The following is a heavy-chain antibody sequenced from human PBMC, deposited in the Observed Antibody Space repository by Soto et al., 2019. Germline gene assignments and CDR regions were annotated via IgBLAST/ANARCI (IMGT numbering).Heavy chain of an antibody. CDR1: GGSISSCY. D-gene: IGHD1-26*01. CDR2: IYHSGST. CDR3: AREGESWNYYLQSFEI. Sequence: SETLSLTCTVSGGSISSCYWSWIRQPPGKGLEWIGYIYHSGSTNYNPSLKSRVTISVDTSKNQFSLKLSSVTAADTAVYYCAREGESWNYYLQSFEIWGQGTMVTVSS. V-gene: IGHV4-59*01. J-gene: IGHJ3*02.